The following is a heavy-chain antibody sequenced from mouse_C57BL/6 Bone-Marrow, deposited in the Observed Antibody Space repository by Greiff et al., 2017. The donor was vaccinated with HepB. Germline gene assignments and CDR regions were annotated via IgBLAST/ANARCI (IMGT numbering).Heavy chain of an antibody. D-gene: IGHD1-1*01. CDR2: IRNKANNHAT. CDR3: TLATVVATPFAY. CDR1: GFTFSDAW. V-gene: IGHV6-6*01. J-gene: IGHJ3*01. Sequence: EVKLEESGGGLVQPGGSMKLSCAASGFTFSDAWMDWVRQSPEKGLEWVAEIRNKANNHATYYAESVKGRFTISRDDSKSSVYLQMNSLRAEDTGIYYCTLATVVATPFAYWGQGTLVTVSA.